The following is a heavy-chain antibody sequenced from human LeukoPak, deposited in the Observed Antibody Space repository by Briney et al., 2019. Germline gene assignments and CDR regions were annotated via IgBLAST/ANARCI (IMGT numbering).Heavy chain of an antibody. CDR3: IPYYYDSSRRWYFDL. J-gene: IGHJ2*01. CDR2: ISYSGTT. Sequence: PSETLSLTCSVSGASVSSGPYYWGWIRQPPGMGLEWVASISYSGTTYYHPSLESRVTISVDTSKNQFSLGLNSVTAADTAVYYCIPYYYDSSRRWYFDLWGRGTLVTVSS. V-gene: IGHV4-39*01. D-gene: IGHD3-22*01. CDR1: GASVSSGPYY.